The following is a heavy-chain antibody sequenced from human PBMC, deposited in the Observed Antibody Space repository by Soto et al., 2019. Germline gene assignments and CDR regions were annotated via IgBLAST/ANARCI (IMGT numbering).Heavy chain of an antibody. V-gene: IGHV3-23*01. CDR3: AKDKEAARAVDY. CDR1: VFTFSSYA. D-gene: IGHD6-6*01. J-gene: IGHJ4*02. CDR2: ISGSGGST. Sequence: PGGSLRLSCAASVFTFSSYAMSWVRQAPGKGLEWVSAISGSGGSTYYADSVKGRFTISRDNSKNTLYLQMNSLRAEDTAVYYCAKDKEAARAVDYWGQGTLVTAPQ.